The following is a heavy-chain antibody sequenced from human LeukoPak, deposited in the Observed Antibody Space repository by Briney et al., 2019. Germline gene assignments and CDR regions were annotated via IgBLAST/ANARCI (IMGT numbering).Heavy chain of an antibody. J-gene: IGHJ4*02. D-gene: IGHD3-10*02. CDR1: GFTVSNNY. Sequence: GGSLRLSCAASGFTVSNNYMSWVRQAPGRGLEWVSVIFSGGSTYYADSVKGGFTISTDNSKNTLYLQMNSLRVEDTAVYYCATRFSYCDHDYCGQGALVTVSS. V-gene: IGHV3-53*01. CDR2: IFSGGST. CDR3: ATRFSYCDHDY.